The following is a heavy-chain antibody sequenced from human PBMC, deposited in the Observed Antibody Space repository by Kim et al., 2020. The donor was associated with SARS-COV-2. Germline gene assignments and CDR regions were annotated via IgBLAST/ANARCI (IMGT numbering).Heavy chain of an antibody. J-gene: IGHJ6*02. Sequence: ASVKVSCKASGYTFTRYDINWVRQAPGQGLEWMGLMNPSGGNTGYAQKFQGRVTMTRDTSISTAYMELSGLRFEDTAFYYCARDRFASYFYGMIGCG. CDR3: ARDRFASYFYGMIG. CDR2: MNPSGGNT. D-gene: IGHD3-16*01. V-gene: IGHV1-8*02. CDR1: GYTFTRYD.